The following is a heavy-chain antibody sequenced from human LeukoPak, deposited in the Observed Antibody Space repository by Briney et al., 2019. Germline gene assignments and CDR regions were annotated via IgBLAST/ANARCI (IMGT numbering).Heavy chain of an antibody. J-gene: IGHJ3*02. Sequence: GGSLRLSCAASGFTFSSYSMNWVRQAPGKGLEWVSYISSSSSTTYYADSVKGRFTISRDNAKNSLYLQMTSLRAEHTSVYYCARDTVEYSNSPDDLYIWGQGTMVTVSS. CDR3: ARDTVEYSNSPDDLYI. V-gene: IGHV3-48*01. D-gene: IGHD4-23*01. CDR1: GFTFSSYS. CDR2: ISSSSSTT.